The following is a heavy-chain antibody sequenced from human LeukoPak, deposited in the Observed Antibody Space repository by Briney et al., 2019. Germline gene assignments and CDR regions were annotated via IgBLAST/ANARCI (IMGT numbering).Heavy chain of an antibody. CDR2: INSDGSGT. CDR3: ARSTWNDYYGSGSYLDY. CDR1: GFTFSSYW. J-gene: IGHJ4*02. D-gene: IGHD3-10*01. V-gene: IGHV3-74*01. Sequence: GGSLRLSCAASGFTFSSYWMHWVRRAPGKGLVWVSRINSDGSGTNYADSVKGRFTISRDNAKNTLYLQMNSLRAEDTAVYYCARSTWNDYYGSGSYLDYWGQGTLVTVSS.